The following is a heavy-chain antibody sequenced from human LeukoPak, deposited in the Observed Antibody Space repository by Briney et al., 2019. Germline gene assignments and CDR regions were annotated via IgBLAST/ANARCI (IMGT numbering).Heavy chain of an antibody. Sequence: PGGSLRLSCAASGFXVSSSYMTWVRQAPDKGLEWVSVIYSGGSTYYADSVKGRFTISRDNSKNTLYLQMNSLRAEDTAVYYCARDGGQRPSGFSTVGFDYWGQGTLVTVSS. J-gene: IGHJ4*02. D-gene: IGHD3-22*01. CDR3: ARDGGQRPSGFSTVGFDY. CDR1: GFXVSSSY. CDR2: IYSGGST. V-gene: IGHV3-53*01.